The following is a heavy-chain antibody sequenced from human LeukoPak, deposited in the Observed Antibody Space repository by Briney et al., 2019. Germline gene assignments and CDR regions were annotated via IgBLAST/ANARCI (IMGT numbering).Heavy chain of an antibody. CDR1: GFTFSSYG. J-gene: IGHJ4*02. CDR2: ISYDGSNK. CDR3: AKDQRLYDSSGYY. D-gene: IGHD3-22*01. V-gene: IGHV3-30*18. Sequence: PGGSLRLSCAASGFTFSSYGMHWVRQAPGKGLEWVAVISYDGSNKYYADSVKGRFTISRDNSKNTLYLQMNSLRAEDTAVYYCAKDQRLYDSSGYYWGQGTLVTVSS.